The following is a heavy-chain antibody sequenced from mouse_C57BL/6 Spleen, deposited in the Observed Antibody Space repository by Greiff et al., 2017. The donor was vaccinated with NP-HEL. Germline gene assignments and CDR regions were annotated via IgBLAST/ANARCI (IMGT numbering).Heavy chain of an antibody. V-gene: IGHV1-15*01. CDR2: IDPETGGT. J-gene: IGHJ3*01. CDR1: GYTFTDYE. CDR3: TRRALLLGFAY. D-gene: IGHD1-1*01. Sequence: VQLQQSGAELVRPGASVTLSCKASGYTFTDYEMHWVKQTPVHGLEWIGAIDPETGGTAYNQKFKGKAILTADKSSSTAYMELRSLTSEDSAVYYCTRRALLLGFAYWGQGTLVTVSA.